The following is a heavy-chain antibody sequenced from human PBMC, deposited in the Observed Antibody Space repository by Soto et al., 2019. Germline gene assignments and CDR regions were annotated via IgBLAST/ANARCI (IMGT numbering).Heavy chain of an antibody. CDR3: ARPNLYCTGGTCCFAENFQY. V-gene: IGHV3-23*01. D-gene: IGHD2-8*02. Sequence: EVQLLESGGGLVQPGGSLRLSCTASGFTFSNYAMSWLRQAPGKGLEWVSAVSHDGDSTYYADSVKGRFTISRDNSKNTRYLQVNSLRADDTAVYYCARPNLYCTGGTCCFAENFQYWGQGTLVTVSS. CDR2: VSHDGDST. J-gene: IGHJ1*01. CDR1: GFTFSNYA.